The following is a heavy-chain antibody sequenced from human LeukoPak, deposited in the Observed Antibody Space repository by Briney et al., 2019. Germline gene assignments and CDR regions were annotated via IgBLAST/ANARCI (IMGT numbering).Heavy chain of an antibody. J-gene: IGHJ5*02. CDR1: GGSISSGGYY. V-gene: IGHV4-31*03. Sequence: TLSLTCTVSGGSISSGGYYWSWIRQHPGKGLEWIGYIYYSGNTYYSPSLKSRVTISVDMSKNQFSLKLSSVTAADTAVYYCARASLWTGRTWFDPWGQGTLVTVSS. CDR2: IYYSGNT. CDR3: ARASLWTGRTWFDP. D-gene: IGHD1-14*01.